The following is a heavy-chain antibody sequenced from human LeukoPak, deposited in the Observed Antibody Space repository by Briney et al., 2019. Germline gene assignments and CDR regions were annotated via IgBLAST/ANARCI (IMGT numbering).Heavy chain of an antibody. V-gene: IGHV4-4*07. CDR3: ARVSGYCSSTSCYAAFDI. CDR1: GGSISSYY. D-gene: IGHD2-2*01. Sequence: PSETLSLTCTVSGGSISSYYWSWIRQPAGKGLEWIGRIYTSGSTNYNPSLKSRVTMSVDTSKNQFSLKLSSVTAADTAVYYYARVSGYCSSTSCYAAFDIWGQGTMVTVSS. J-gene: IGHJ3*02. CDR2: IYTSGST.